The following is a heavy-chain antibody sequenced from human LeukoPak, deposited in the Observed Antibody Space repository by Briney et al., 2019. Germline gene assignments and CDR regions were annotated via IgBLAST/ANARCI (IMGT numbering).Heavy chain of an antibody. Sequence: ASVKVSCKASGGTFSSYAISWVRQAPGQGLEWMGMIYPRDGSTSYAQKFQGRVTVTRDTSTSTVHMELSGLRSEDTAVYYCARDQEGFDYWGQGTLVTV. CDR1: GGTFSSYA. CDR2: IYPRDGST. CDR3: ARDQEGFDY. J-gene: IGHJ4*02. V-gene: IGHV1-46*01.